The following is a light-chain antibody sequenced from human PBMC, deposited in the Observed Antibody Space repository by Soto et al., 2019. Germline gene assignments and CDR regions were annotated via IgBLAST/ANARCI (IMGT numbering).Light chain of an antibody. J-gene: IGKJ2*01. CDR1: QSVDSTY. CDR3: RQYDTSPPMYT. CDR2: ATS. V-gene: IGKV3-20*01. Sequence: NVLTQSPGSLSLSQGERATLSCRASQSVDSTYLAWYQQKPDQSPRLLIYATSTRAAGILDRISGSGSGTDFTLTISSLEPDDVAVYCCRQYDTSPPMYTFGQGTKM.